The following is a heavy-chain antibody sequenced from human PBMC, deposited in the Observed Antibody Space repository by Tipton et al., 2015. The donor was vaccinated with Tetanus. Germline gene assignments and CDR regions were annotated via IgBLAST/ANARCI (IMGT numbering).Heavy chain of an antibody. Sequence: TLSLTCTVSGGSISSSNYYWGWIRQPPGKGLEWIGRIYYSGSTSYNPPLKSRVTISVDTSKNQFSLELNSVTAADTAVYYCARRGGDFLTGYYDSWGQGTLVTVSS. CDR1: GGSISSSNYY. J-gene: IGHJ4*02. V-gene: IGHV4-39*01. D-gene: IGHD3-9*01. CDR2: IYYSGST. CDR3: ARRGGDFLTGYYDS.